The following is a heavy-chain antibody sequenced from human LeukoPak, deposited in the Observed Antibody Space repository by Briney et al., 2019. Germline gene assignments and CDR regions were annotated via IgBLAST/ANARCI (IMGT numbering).Heavy chain of an antibody. V-gene: IGHV4-30-4*08. CDR1: GGSISSGDYY. Sequence: SQTLSLTCTVSGGSISSGDYYWSWIRQPPGKGLEWIGYIYYSGSTYYNPSLKSRVTISVDTSKNQFSLKLSSVTAADTAVYYCARSRIVVVPAARFDPWGQGTLVTVSS. J-gene: IGHJ5*02. D-gene: IGHD2-2*01. CDR3: ARSRIVVVPAARFDP. CDR2: IYYSGST.